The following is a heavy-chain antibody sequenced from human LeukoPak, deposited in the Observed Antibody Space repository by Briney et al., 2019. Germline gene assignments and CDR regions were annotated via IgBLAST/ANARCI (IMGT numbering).Heavy chain of an antibody. CDR2: VYYSGST. J-gene: IGHJ4*02. Sequence: PSETLSLTCTVSGGSISSYYWSWIRQPPGKGLEWMGYVYYSGSTSYNPSLKSRVTMSVDTSKNQFSLKLSSVTAADTAVYYCARYFCSGGRCSHFDYWGQGTLVTVPS. CDR3: ARYFCSGGRCSHFDY. D-gene: IGHD2-15*01. V-gene: IGHV4-59*08. CDR1: GGSISSYY.